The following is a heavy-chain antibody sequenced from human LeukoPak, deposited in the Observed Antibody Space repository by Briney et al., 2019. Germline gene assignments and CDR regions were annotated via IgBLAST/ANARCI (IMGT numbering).Heavy chain of an antibody. CDR3: AKDRRSGAAAGTVDY. V-gene: IGHV3-74*01. CDR2: INSDGGST. Sequence: AGGALRLSCAASGFIYSSYWMDWVRRAPGKGLVWLSGINSDGGSTRYAESVKGRFTISRDNAKNTLYLQMNSLRAEDTAVYYCAKDRRSGAAAGTVDYWGRGTLVSVSS. D-gene: IGHD6-13*01. CDR1: GFIYSSYW. J-gene: IGHJ4*02.